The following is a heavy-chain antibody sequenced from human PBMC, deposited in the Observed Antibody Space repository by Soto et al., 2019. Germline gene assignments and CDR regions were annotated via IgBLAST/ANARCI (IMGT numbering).Heavy chain of an antibody. CDR3: ARDRIAAAGNDY. Sequence: GGSLRLSCTASAFTFSTYTMHWVRQAPGKGLEWVSSISSSSSYIYYADSLKGRFTISRDNAKNSLYMQMNSLRGEDTAVYYCARDRIAAAGNDYWGQGTLVTVSS. V-gene: IGHV3-21*01. CDR1: AFTFSTYT. D-gene: IGHD6-13*01. CDR2: ISSSSSYI. J-gene: IGHJ4*02.